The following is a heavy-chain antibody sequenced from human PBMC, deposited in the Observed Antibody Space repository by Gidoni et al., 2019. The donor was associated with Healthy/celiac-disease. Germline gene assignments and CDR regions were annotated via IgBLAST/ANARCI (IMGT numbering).Heavy chain of an antibody. V-gene: IGHV3-30*02. CDR3: AKEGADCSSTSCYWGY. J-gene: IGHJ4*02. D-gene: IGHD2-2*01. Sequence: QVQLVESGGGVVQPGGSLRLSCAASGFTFSSYGMHWVRQAQGKGLEWVAFIRYDGSNKYYADSVKGRFTISRDNSKNTLYLQMNSLRAEDTAVYYCAKEGADCSSTSCYWGYWGQGTLVTVSS. CDR1: GFTFSSYG. CDR2: IRYDGSNK.